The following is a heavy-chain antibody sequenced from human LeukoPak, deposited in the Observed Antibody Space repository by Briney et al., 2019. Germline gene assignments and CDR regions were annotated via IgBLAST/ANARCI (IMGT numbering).Heavy chain of an antibody. CDR3: AKVMDFYYYYFLDV. CDR1: GFTFSSYG. Sequence: PGGSLRLSCAASGFTFSSYGMHWVRQAPGKGLEWVAFIQYDGSNKYSADSVKGRFTISRDNSKNTLYLQMNSLRAEDTAVYYCAKVMDFYYYYFLDVWGKGTTVTVSS. CDR2: IQYDGSNK. V-gene: IGHV3-30*02. D-gene: IGHD5-24*01. J-gene: IGHJ6*03.